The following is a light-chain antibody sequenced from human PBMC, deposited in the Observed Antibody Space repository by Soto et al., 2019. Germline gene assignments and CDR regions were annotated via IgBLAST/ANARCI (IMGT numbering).Light chain of an antibody. CDR3: QQLYTFPLT. J-gene: IGKJ5*01. CDR2: AAS. Sequence: DIQMTQSPSSVSASVGDRVTITCRASQGISSWLAWYQQKPGRAPNLLIYAASSLQSGVPLRFSGSGSGTDFTLSISNLQPEDVATYYCQQLYTFPLTFGQGTRPDIK. CDR1: QGISSW. V-gene: IGKV1-12*01.